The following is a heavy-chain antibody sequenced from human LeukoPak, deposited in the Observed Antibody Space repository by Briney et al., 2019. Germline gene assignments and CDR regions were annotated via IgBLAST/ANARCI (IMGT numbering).Heavy chain of an antibody. CDR2: INPNSGGT. D-gene: IGHD3-22*01. J-gene: IGHJ3*02. V-gene: IGHV1-2*02. CDR1: GYTFTGYY. Sequence: GASVKVSCKASGYTFTGYYVHWVRQAPGQGLEWMGWINPNSGGTNYAQKLQGRVTMTTDTSTSTAYMELRSLRSDDTAVYYCARDSRPGIVVVITPGDAFDIWGQGTMVTVSS. CDR3: ARDSRPGIVVVITPGDAFDI.